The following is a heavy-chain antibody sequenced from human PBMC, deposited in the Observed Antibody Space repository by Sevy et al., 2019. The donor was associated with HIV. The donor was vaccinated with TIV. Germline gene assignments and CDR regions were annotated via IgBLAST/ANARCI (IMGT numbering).Heavy chain of an antibody. V-gene: IGHV4-30-4*01. CDR3: ARAEWIQLWLEGGNWFDP. Sequence: SQTLSLTCTVSGGSISSGDYYWSWIRQPPGKGLEWIGYIYYSGSTYYNPSLKSRATISVDTSKNQFSLKLSTVTAADTAVYYCARAEWIQLWLEGGNWFDPWGQGTLVTVSS. D-gene: IGHD5-18*01. CDR2: IYYSGST. J-gene: IGHJ5*02. CDR1: GGSISSGDYY.